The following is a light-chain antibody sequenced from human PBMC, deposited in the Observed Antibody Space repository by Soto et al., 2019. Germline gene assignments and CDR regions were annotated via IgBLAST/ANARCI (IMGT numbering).Light chain of an antibody. CDR3: QQYYITPTPPT. CDR2: WAS. CDR1: QSLLYSSNNKNY. Sequence: DIVMTQSPDSLAVSLGERATINCKSSQSLLYSSNNKNYLAWYQQKSGQPPKLLIYWASTRESGVPDRFSGSGSGTDFTLTISSLQAEDVEVYYCQQYYITPTPPTFGQGTKLEIK. J-gene: IGKJ2*01. V-gene: IGKV4-1*01.